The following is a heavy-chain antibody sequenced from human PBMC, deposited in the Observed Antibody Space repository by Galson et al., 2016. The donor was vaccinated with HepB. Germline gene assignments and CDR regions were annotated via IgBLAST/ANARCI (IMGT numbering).Heavy chain of an antibody. CDR3: ASRGGYDAFDI. J-gene: IGHJ3*02. CDR1: SDTLSNYG. V-gene: IGHV1-18*01. CDR2: VNTYTGDA. D-gene: IGHD5-12*01. Sequence: SVKVSCKASSDTLSNYGFSWVRQAPGQGLEWMGGVNTYTGDADYPQRFQDRATMTTDTSTKTAYMELRSLRSDDTAVYYCASRGGYDAFDIWGQGTMITVSS.